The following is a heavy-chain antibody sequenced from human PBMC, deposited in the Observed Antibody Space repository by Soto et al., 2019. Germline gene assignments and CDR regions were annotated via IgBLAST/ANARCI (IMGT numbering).Heavy chain of an antibody. J-gene: IGHJ2*01. D-gene: IGHD6-19*01. V-gene: IGHV3-33*06. CDR1: GFSFSNYG. CDR2: IWYDGSNE. CDR3: AKSGHCSGWFQWYFDL. Sequence: QVQLVESGGGVVQPGRSLRLSCAASGFSFSNYGMHWVRQAPGKGLEWVAVIWYDGSNEYYADSVKGRFTISRDNSKNTLYLQLNSLRAEDTAVYYCAKSGHCSGWFQWYFDLWGRGTLVTVSS.